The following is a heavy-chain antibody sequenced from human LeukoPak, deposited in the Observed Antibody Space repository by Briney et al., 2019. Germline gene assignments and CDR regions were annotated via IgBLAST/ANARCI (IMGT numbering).Heavy chain of an antibody. D-gene: IGHD6-13*01. CDR3: ARVVAAAGTNYYYYYMDV. CDR2: INPSGGST. V-gene: IGHV1-46*01. Sequence: ASVKVSCKASGYTFTSYYMHWVRQAPGQGLEWMGIINPSGGSTSYAQKFQGRVTMTRDMSTSTVYMELSSLRSEDTAVYYCARVVAAAGTNYYYYYMDVWGKGTTVTISS. J-gene: IGHJ6*03. CDR1: GYTFTSYY.